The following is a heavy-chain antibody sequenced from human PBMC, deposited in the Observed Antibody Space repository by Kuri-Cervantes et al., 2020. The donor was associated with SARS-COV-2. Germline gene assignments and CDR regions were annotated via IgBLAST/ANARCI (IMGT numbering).Heavy chain of an antibody. CDR1: GFTVSSYA. CDR2: ISYDGSNK. J-gene: IGHJ4*02. Sequence: GESLKISCAASGFTVSSYAMHWVRQAPGKGLEWVALISYDGSNKYYADSVKGRFTISRDNSKNTLYLQMNSLRAEDTAVYYCARSSGGSYFNPFDYWGQGTLVTVSS. D-gene: IGHD1-26*01. V-gene: IGHV3-30*03. CDR3: ARSSGGSYFNPFDY.